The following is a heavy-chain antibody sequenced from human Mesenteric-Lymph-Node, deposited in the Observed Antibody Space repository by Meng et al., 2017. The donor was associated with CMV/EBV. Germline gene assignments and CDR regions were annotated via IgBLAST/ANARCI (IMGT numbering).Heavy chain of an antibody. J-gene: IGHJ6*02. V-gene: IGHV3-53*01. CDR3: VRDLGRRSVTTDGYGLDV. Sequence: GESLKISCAASGFTVSSNYMSWVRQAPGKGLEWVSVIFSDGSTYYTDSVKGRFTISSDNSKNTLYLQMNSLRAEDTAVYYCVRDLGRRSVTTDGYGLDVWGQGTTVTVSS. CDR2: IFSDGST. D-gene: IGHD4-11*01. CDR1: GFTVSSNY.